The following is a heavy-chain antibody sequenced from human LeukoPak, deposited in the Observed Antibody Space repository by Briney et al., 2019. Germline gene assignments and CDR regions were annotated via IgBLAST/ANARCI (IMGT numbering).Heavy chain of an antibody. CDR2: IYTSGST. D-gene: IGHD6-25*01. Sequence: SETLSLTCTVSGGSISSSSYYWGWIRQPPGKGLEWIGRIYTSGSTNYNPSLKSRVTISVDTSKNQFSLKLSSVTAADTAVYYCARHAIGLVYSSADWGQGTLVTVSS. CDR3: ARHAIGLVYSSAD. CDR1: GGSISSSSYY. J-gene: IGHJ4*02. V-gene: IGHV4-39*01.